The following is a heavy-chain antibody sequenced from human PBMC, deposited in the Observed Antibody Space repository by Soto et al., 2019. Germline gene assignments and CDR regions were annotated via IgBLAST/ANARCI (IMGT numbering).Heavy chain of an antibody. CDR2: ISAYNGNT. CDR1: GYTFTSYG. V-gene: IGHV1-18*01. CDR3: ARAVLCSGGSCYSGWFDP. Sequence: ASVKVSCKASGYTFTSYGISWVRQAPGQGLEWMGWISAYNGNTNYAQKLQGRVTMTTDTSTSTAYMELRSLRADDTAVYYCARAVLCSGGSCYSGWFDPWGQGTLVTVSS. D-gene: IGHD2-15*01. J-gene: IGHJ5*02.